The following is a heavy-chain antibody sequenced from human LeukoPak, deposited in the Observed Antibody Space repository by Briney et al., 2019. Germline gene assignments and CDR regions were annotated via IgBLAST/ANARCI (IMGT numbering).Heavy chain of an antibody. J-gene: IGHJ4*02. V-gene: IGHV3-23*01. D-gene: IGHD3-3*01. Sequence: GGSLRLSCAASGFTFSNYAMAWVRQAPGKGLEWVSGLSGSGGNTYYADSVKGRFTISRDNSKSTLYLQMNSLRAEDTAVYYCAKASPYYDFWSGSTLPPHWGQGTLVTVSS. CDR1: GFTFSNYA. CDR3: AKASPYYDFWSGSTLPPH. CDR2: LSGSGGNT.